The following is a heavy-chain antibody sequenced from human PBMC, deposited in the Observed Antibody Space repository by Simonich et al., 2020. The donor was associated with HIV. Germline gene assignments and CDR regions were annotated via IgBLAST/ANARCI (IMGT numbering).Heavy chain of an antibody. J-gene: IGHJ4*02. Sequence: EVQLVESGGGLVKPGGSLRLSCAASGFTFSSYSMNWVRQAQGKGLEGVSSISSSSSYRYYADSVKGRFTISRDNAKNSLYLQMNSLRAEDTAVYYCARDGRKGSSTSCSDYWGQGTLVTVSS. D-gene: IGHD2-2*01. CDR3: ARDGRKGSSTSCSDY. CDR2: ISSSSSYR. CDR1: GFTFSSYS. V-gene: IGHV3-21*01.